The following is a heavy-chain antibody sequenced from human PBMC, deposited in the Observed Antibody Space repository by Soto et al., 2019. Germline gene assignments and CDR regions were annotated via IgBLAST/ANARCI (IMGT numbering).Heavy chain of an antibody. Sequence: GASVKVSCKASGYTFTSYGISWVRQAPGQGLEWMGWISAYNGNTNYAQKLQGRVTVTTDTSTSTAYMELRSLRSDDTAVYYCARDTYYDTSGYYPIFDYWGQGTLVTVSS. CDR1: GYTFTSYG. CDR2: ISAYNGNT. D-gene: IGHD3-22*01. CDR3: ARDTYYDTSGYYPIFDY. J-gene: IGHJ4*02. V-gene: IGHV1-18*01.